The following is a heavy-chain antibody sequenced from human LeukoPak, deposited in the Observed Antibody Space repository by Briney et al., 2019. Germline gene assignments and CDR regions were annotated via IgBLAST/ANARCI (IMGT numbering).Heavy chain of an antibody. J-gene: IGHJ6*02. Sequence: GASVKVSCKASGGTYSSYAINWVRQVPGQGLEWMGRIIPMIGALKYAQKFQGRVTITADKSTSTAYMEVNSLKSEDTAVYYCARDQKVGATPYFGMDVWGRGTTVTVSS. CDR3: ARDQKVGATPYFGMDV. V-gene: IGHV1-69*04. D-gene: IGHD1-26*01. CDR2: IIPMIGAL. CDR1: GGTYSSYA.